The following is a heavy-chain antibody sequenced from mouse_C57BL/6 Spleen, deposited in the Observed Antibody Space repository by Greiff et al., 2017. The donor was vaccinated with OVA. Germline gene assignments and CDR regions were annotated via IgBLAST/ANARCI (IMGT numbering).Heavy chain of an antibody. CDR2: SRNKANDYTT. D-gene: IGHD4-1*01. CDR3: ARDAWDEGFAY. Sequence: EVKLVESGGGLVQSGRSLRLSCATSGFTFSDFYMEWVRQAPGQGLEWIAASRNKANDYTTEYSASVKGRFIVSRDTSQSILYLQMNALRAEDTAIYYCARDAWDEGFAYWGQGTLVTVSA. V-gene: IGHV7-1*01. CDR1: GFTFSDFY. J-gene: IGHJ3*01.